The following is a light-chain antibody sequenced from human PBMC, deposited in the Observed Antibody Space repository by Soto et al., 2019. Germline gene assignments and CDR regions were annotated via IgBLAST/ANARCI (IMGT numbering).Light chain of an antibody. CDR1: QDISTY. V-gene: IGKV1-27*01. CDR3: QKYDNAPLT. J-gene: IGKJ4*01. Sequence: DIKMTQAPSSLSASVGDRVTITCRARQDISTYLAWYQQKPGKVPKLLISAAYTLESGVPPRFSGSGSGTDFTLTISSLQNEDVANYYCQKYDNAPLTFGGGTKVEIK. CDR2: AAY.